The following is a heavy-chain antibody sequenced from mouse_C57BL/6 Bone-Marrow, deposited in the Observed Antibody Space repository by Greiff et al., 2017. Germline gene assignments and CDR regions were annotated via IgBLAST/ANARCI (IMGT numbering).Heavy chain of an antibody. D-gene: IGHD2-12*01. V-gene: IGHV5-4*01. CDR2: ISDGGSYT. Sequence: GQWVESGGGLVKPGGSLKLSCAASGFTFSSYAMSWVRQTPEKRLEWVATISDGGSYTYYPDNVKGRFTISRDNAKNNLYLQMSHLKSEDTAMYYCARVTILYPFAYWGQGTLVTVSA. J-gene: IGHJ3*01. CDR1: GFTFSSYA. CDR3: ARVTILYPFAY.